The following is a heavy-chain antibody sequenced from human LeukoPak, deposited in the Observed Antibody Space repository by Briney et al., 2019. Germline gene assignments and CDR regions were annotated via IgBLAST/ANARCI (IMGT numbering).Heavy chain of an antibody. CDR1: GYTFTGYY. D-gene: IGHD3-10*01. CDR3: ARDVEFGELLFTY. Sequence: ASVKVSCKASGYTFTGYYMHWVRQAPGQGLEWMGWINPNSGGTNYAQKFQGRATMTRDTSISTAYMELSRLRSDDTAVYYCARDVEFGELLFTYWGQGTLVTVSS. CDR2: INPNSGGT. V-gene: IGHV1-2*02. J-gene: IGHJ4*02.